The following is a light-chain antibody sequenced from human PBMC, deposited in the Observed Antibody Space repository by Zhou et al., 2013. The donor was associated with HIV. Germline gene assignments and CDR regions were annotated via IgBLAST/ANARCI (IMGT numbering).Light chain of an antibody. Sequence: DIQMTQSPSTLSASVGARVTITCRATQSINHWLAWYQQKPGQAPKLLIYKASYLESGVPSRFSGSGSATEFTLTISSLQPDDFAIYYCQQYSSSWTFGQGTRGGN. J-gene: IGKJ1*01. CDR2: KAS. V-gene: IGKV1-5*03. CDR1: QSINHW. CDR3: QQYSSSWT.